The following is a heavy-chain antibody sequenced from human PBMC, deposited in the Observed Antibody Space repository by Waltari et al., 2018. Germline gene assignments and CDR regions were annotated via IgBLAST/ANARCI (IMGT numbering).Heavy chain of an antibody. D-gene: IGHD1-26*01. V-gene: IGHV3-21*01. CDR1: GFTFSSYS. CDR3: ASPGSGG. Sequence: EVQLVESGGGLVKPGGSLRLSCEASGFTFSSYSMNWVRQALGKGLECVSAISRSSSYIYYADSVKGRFTISRDNAKNSVYLQMNSLGAEDTAVYYCASPGSGGWGQGTLVTVSS. CDR2: ISRSSSYI. J-gene: IGHJ4*02.